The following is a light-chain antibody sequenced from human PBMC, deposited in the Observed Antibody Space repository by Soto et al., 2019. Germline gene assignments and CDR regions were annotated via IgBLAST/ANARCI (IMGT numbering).Light chain of an antibody. J-gene: IGLJ1*01. CDR3: SSYAGSNTPYV. Sequence: LTQPPSASGSPGQSVTISCTGTSSDVGGYNYVSWYQHHPGNAPKLMIYEVNKRTSGVPDRFSGSKSGNTASLTVSGLQAEDEADYYCSSYAGSNTPYVFGTGTKVTVL. CDR1: SSDVGGYNY. V-gene: IGLV2-8*01. CDR2: EVN.